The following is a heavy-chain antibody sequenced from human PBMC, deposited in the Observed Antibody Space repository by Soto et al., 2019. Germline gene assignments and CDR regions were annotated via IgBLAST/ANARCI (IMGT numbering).Heavy chain of an antibody. V-gene: IGHV4-34*01. CDR2: INHSGST. CDR1: GGSFSGYY. CDR3: AAAYCGGVCSWAFDF. Sequence: QVQLQQWGAGLLKPSETLSLTCAVYGGSFSGYYWSWIRQPPGKGLEWIGEINHSGSTNYNPSLRSRVTISVDTSRNQFSLKLSSVPAADTAVYCCAAAYCGGVCSWAFDFRGQGRMVTVSS. D-gene: IGHD2-21*02. J-gene: IGHJ3*01.